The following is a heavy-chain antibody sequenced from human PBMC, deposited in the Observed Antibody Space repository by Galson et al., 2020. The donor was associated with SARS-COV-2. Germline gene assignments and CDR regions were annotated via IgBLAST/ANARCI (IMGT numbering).Heavy chain of an antibody. Sequence: SETLSHTCTVSGGSINYYIWNWIRQPPGKGLEWIGYINYNGGTNYSPSLDSRVTMSLDTSKNQFSLKLTSLTAADTAVYYCARRGVGSTKWAFTVWGQGTMVTVSS. J-gene: IGHJ3*01. D-gene: IGHD3-10*01. CDR1: GGSINYYI. CDR3: ARRGVGSTKWAFTV. V-gene: IGHV4-59*08. CDR2: INYNGGT.